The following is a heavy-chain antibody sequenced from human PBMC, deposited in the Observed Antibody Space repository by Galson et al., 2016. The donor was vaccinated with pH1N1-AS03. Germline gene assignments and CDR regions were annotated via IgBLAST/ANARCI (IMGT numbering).Heavy chain of an antibody. Sequence: LSLTCTVSGGSIRSRNYFWSWVRQSPEKGLEWIGYIHYTGSAYYNPSLESRLILSVDTSKNQFSMRLNSVSAADTALYFCAREVNIVDTSDAFDIRGQGTMVTVSS. D-gene: IGHD5-12*01. CDR3: AREVNIVDTSDAFDI. V-gene: IGHV4-30-4*01. CDR1: GGSIRSRNYF. CDR2: IHYTGSA. J-gene: IGHJ3*02.